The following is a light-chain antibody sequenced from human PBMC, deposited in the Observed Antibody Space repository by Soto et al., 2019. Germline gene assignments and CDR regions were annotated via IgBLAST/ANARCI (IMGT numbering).Light chain of an antibody. CDR1: SSDVGGYKY. Sequence: QSVLTQPASVSASPGQSITISCTGTSSDVGGYKYVSWYQHHPGKAPKLMIYEVSDRPSGISYRFSGSKSGNTASLTISGLQAEDEADYYCSSYTSASTYVFGTGTKGTGL. V-gene: IGLV2-14*01. CDR2: EVS. CDR3: SSYTSASTYV. J-gene: IGLJ1*01.